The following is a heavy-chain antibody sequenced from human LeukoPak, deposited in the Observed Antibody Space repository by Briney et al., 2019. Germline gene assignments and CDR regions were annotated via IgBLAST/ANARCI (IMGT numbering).Heavy chain of an antibody. CDR2: INHSGST. CDR3: ARQVVGSGSYYNPFDY. J-gene: IGHJ4*02. Sequence: PSETLSLTCAVYGGSFSGYYWSWIRQPPGKGLEWIGEINHSGSTNYNPSLKSRVTISVDTSKNQFSLKLSSVTAADTAVYYCARQVVGSGSYYNPFDYWGQGTLVTVSS. CDR1: GGSFSGYY. V-gene: IGHV4-34*01. D-gene: IGHD3-10*01.